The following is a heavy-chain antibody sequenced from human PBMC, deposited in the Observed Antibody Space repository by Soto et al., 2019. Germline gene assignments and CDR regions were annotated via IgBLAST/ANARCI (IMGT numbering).Heavy chain of an antibody. D-gene: IGHD3-22*01. J-gene: IGHJ4*02. CDR3: ATPRDSSGYYSYFDY. Sequence: GGSLRLSCAASGFTFSSYAMSWVRQAPGKGLEWVSAISGSGGSTYYADSVKGRFTISRDNSKNTLYLQMNSLRAEVTAVYYCATPRDSSGYYSYFDYWGQGTLVTVSS. CDR2: ISGSGGST. V-gene: IGHV3-23*01. CDR1: GFTFSSYA.